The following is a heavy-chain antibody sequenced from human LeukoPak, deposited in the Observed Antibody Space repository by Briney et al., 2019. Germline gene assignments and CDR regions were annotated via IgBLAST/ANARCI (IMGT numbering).Heavy chain of an antibody. Sequence: SQTLSLPCTVPGGSISSGDYYWTWIRQPPGKGLEWVGSIYNSGSTNYNPSLKSRVTISVDTSKNQFSLKLSSVTAADTAMYYCARDRGYYDSSGYWFDSWGQGTLVTVSS. J-gene: IGHJ5*01. V-gene: IGHV4-61*08. CDR3: ARDRGYYDSSGYWFDS. D-gene: IGHD3-22*01. CDR2: IYNSGST. CDR1: GGSISSGDYY.